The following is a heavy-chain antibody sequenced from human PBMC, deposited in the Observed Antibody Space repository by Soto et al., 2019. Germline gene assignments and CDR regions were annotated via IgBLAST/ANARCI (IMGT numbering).Heavy chain of an antibody. CDR1: GYTFTSYD. J-gene: IGHJ5*02. Sequence: QVQLVQSGAEVKNPGASVKVSCKASGYTFTSYDINWVSQDTGQGLEWMGWMNPNSGKTGYEHKFQGRVTITRNTSISTAYMEMSSLRYEDTAVYYCEREAARGLNHWGQGTLVTVSS. D-gene: IGHD6-6*01. CDR2: MNPNSGKT. V-gene: IGHV1-8*01. CDR3: EREAARGLNH.